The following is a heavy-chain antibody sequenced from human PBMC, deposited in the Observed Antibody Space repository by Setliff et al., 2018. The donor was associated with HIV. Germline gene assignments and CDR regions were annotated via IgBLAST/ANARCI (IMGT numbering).Heavy chain of an antibody. CDR2: IYHSGST. CDR1: GYSISSDYY. CDR3: AAFDSGRDV. D-gene: IGHD6-19*01. Sequence: SETLSLTCTVSGYSISSDYYWGWIRQPPGKGLEWIGNIYHSGSTYYNPSLKSRVTISVDTSKNQFSLKLSSVTAADTAVYYCAAFDSGRDVWGQGTLVTVSS. J-gene: IGHJ4*02. V-gene: IGHV4-38-2*02.